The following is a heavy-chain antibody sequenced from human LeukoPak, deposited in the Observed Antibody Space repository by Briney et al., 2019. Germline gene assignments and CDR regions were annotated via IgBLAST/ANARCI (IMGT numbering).Heavy chain of an antibody. V-gene: IGHV3-11*01. D-gene: IGHD5-18*01. CDR1: GFTFSDYY. Sequence: GGSLRLSCAASGFTFSDYYMSWTRQAPGKGLEWVSYISSSGSTIYYADSVKGRFTISRDNARNSLYLQMNSLRAEDTAVYYCARDRPGTAMATGWFDPWGQGTLVTVSS. J-gene: IGHJ5*02. CDR3: ARDRPGTAMATGWFDP. CDR2: ISSSGSTI.